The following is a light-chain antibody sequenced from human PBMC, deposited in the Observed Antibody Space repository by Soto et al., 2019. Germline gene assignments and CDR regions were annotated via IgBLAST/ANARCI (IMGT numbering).Light chain of an antibody. Sequence: EIVMTQSPATLSVSPGGRATLSCRASQMISDTLAWYQQKPGQAPRLLIHGASTRATGFPVRFSGSGSGTEFTLTITNLQSEDFALYHCLQYDNWPPITFGQGTRLEIK. CDR1: QMISDT. V-gene: IGKV3-15*01. J-gene: IGKJ5*01. CDR3: LQYDNWPPIT. CDR2: GAS.